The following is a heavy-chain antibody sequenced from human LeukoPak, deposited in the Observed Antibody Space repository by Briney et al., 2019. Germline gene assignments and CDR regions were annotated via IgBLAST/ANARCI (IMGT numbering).Heavy chain of an antibody. J-gene: IGHJ4*02. CDR3: AAVGYSSSSGDDY. D-gene: IGHD6-6*01. CDR1: GFTFTSSA. CDR2: IVVGSGNT. Sequence: SVKVSCKASGFTFTSSAMQWVRQARGQRLEWLGWIVVGSGNTNYAQKFQERVTITRDMSTSTAYMELSSLRSEDTAVYYCAAVGYSSSSGDDYWGQGTLVTVSS. V-gene: IGHV1-58*02.